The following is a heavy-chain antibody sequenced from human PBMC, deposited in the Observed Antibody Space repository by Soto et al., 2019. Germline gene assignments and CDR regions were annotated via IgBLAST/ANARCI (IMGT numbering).Heavy chain of an antibody. CDR1: GFIFSNHA. V-gene: IGHV3-23*01. D-gene: IGHD6-13*01. Sequence: GGSLRLSCAASGFIFSNHAMSWVRQVPGKGLECVSGISAGGNLIYYADSVRGRFTMSRDNSKNMLYLQMNSLRAEDTAVYFCAKRQGIGAAAKNFDFWGQGARVTVSS. CDR2: ISAGGNLI. CDR3: AKRQGIGAAAKNFDF. J-gene: IGHJ4*02.